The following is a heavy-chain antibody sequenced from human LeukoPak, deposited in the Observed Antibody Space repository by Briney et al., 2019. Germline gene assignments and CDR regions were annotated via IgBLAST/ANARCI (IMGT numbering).Heavy chain of an antibody. V-gene: IGHV1-8*02. Sequence: ASVKVSCKASGYTVTGYYMHCVRQSPGQGLEWMGWMNPNSGNTGYAQKFQGRVTMTRNTSISTAYMELSSLRSEDTAVYYCASSTAFDIWGQGTMVTVSS. D-gene: IGHD2-2*01. CDR3: ASSTAFDI. J-gene: IGHJ3*02. CDR2: MNPNSGNT. CDR1: GYTVTGYY.